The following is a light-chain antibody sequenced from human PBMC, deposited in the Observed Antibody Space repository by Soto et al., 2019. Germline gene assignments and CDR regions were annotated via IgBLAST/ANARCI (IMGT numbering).Light chain of an antibody. V-gene: IGKV1-5*01. Sequence: DIQMTQSPSTLSASVGDRVTITCRASQSISSCLAWYREKPGKATKLLFYDASRLASGVQSRCGGSSSGTEFILTVSILQPDDAATYYQQQYDKYSLTFGRGTKVGI. J-gene: IGKJ4*01. CDR2: DAS. CDR3: QQYDKYSLT. CDR1: QSISSC.